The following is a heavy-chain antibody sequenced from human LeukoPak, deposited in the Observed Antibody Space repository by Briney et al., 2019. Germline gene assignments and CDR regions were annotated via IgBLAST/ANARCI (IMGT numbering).Heavy chain of an antibody. V-gene: IGHV3-30-3*01. CDR3: AKAVGDRNVFDY. CDR2: ISYDGSNK. D-gene: IGHD1-1*01. Sequence: GRSLRLSCAASGFTFSSYAMHWVRQAPGKGLEWVAVISYDGSNKYYADSVKGRFTISRDNSKNTLYLQMNSLRAEDTAVYYCAKAVGDRNVFDYWGQGTLVTVSS. J-gene: IGHJ4*02. CDR1: GFTFSSYA.